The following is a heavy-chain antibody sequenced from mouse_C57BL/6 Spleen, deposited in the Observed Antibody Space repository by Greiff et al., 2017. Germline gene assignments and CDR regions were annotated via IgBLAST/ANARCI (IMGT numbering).Heavy chain of an antibody. CDR3: ARHGNYVFDY. CDR1: GYAFSSSW. CDR2: IYPGDGDT. Sequence: QVQLQQSGPELVKPGASVKISCKASGYAFSSSWMNWVKQRPGKGLEWIGRIYPGDGDTNYNGKFKGKATLTADKSSSTAYMQLSSLTSENSAVYFCARHGNYVFDYWGQGTTLTVSS. V-gene: IGHV1-82*01. D-gene: IGHD2-1*01. J-gene: IGHJ2*01.